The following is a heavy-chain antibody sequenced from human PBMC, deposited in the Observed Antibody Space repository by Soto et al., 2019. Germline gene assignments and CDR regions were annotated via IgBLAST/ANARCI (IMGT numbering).Heavy chain of an antibody. D-gene: IGHD6-6*01. J-gene: IGHJ4*02. CDR3: ARGRQSDDLAQHRIAARLRYFDY. CDR2: INHSGST. Sequence: SETLSLTCAVYGGSFSGYYWSWIRQPPGKGLEWIGEINHSGSTNYNPSLKSRVTISVDTSKNQFSLKLSSVTAADTAVYYCARGRQSDDLAQHRIAARLRYFDYWGQGTLVTVSS. CDR1: GGSFSGYY. V-gene: IGHV4-34*01.